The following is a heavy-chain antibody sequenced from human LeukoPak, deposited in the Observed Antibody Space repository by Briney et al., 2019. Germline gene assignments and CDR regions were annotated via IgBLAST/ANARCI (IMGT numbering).Heavy chain of an antibody. V-gene: IGHV1-69*05. Sequence: LVKVSCKASGGTFSSYAISWVRQAPGQGLEWMGGIIPIFGTANYAQKFQGRVTITTDESTSTAYMELSSLRSEDTAVYYCARGVYDSSGYHYAYYFDYWGQGTLVTVSS. CDR2: IIPIFGTA. J-gene: IGHJ4*02. D-gene: IGHD3-22*01. CDR3: ARGVYDSSGYHYAYYFDY. CDR1: GGTFSSYA.